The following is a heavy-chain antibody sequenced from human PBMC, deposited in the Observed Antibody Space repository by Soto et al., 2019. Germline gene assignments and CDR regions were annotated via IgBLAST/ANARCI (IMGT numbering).Heavy chain of an antibody. V-gene: IGHV1-69*06. CDR3: ARYDFVRPGYSSSPHGYYYGMDV. J-gene: IGHJ6*02. CDR2: IIPIFGTA. D-gene: IGHD6-13*01. Sequence: SVKVSCKASGGTFSSYAISWVRQAPGQGLEWMGGIIPIFGTANYAQKFQGRVTITADKSTSTAYMELSSLRSEDTAVYYCARYDFVRPGYSSSPHGYYYGMDVWGQGTTVTVSS. CDR1: GGTFSSYA.